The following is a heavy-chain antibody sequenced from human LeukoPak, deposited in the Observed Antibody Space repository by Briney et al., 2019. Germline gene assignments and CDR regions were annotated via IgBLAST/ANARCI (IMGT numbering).Heavy chain of an antibody. D-gene: IGHD3-9*01. Sequence: GGSLRLSCAASGFTFSSYAMSWVRQAPGKGLEWVPAISGSGGSTYYADSVKGRFTISRDNSKNTLYLQMNSLRAEDTAVYYCAKGRTYYDILTGYYPFDYWGQGTLVTVSS. CDR2: ISGSGGST. CDR1: GFTFSSYA. V-gene: IGHV3-23*01. J-gene: IGHJ4*02. CDR3: AKGRTYYDILTGYYPFDY.